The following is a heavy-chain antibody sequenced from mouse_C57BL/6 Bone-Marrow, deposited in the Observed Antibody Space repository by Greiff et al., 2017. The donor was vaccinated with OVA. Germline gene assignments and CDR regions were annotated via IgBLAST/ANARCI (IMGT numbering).Heavy chain of an antibody. D-gene: IGHD3-2*02. J-gene: IGHJ2*01. CDR2: IDPSDSYT. V-gene: IGHV1-69*01. CDR1: GYTFTSYW. CDR3: ARDRSSGLFDY. Sequence: QVQLQQPGAELVRPGSSVKLSCKASGYTFTSYWMHWVKQRPGQGLEWIGEIDPSDSYTNYNQKFKGKSTLTVDKSSSTAYMQLSSLTSEDSAVYYCARDRSSGLFDYWGQGTTLTVSS.